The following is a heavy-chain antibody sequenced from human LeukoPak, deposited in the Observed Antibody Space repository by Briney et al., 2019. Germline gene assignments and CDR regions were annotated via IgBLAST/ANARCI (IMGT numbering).Heavy chain of an antibody. V-gene: IGHV3-23*01. J-gene: IGHJ4*02. CDR2: ISGSGGST. CDR3: AKDEGVFGFDY. Sequence: GGSLRLSCAASGFTFSSYAMSWVRQAPGKGLEWVSAISGSGGSTYYADSVKGRFTISRDNPKNTLYLQMNSLRAEDTAVYYWAKDEGVFGFDYLGQGTLVTVSS. CDR1: GFTFSSYA. D-gene: IGHD3-10*01.